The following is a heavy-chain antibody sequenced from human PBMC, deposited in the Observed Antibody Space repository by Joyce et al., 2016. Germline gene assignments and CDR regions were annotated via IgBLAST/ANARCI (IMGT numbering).Heavy chain of an antibody. J-gene: IGHJ4*02. CDR1: SGPFSGFF. D-gene: IGHD6-19*01. CDR2: ITNSGAT. Sequence: QVQLQQWGAGLLKTSETLSLTCAVYSGPFSGFFWSWVRQPPGKGLDWIGDITNSGATHYNPSHKSRLTMSVDTSRKEFSLKLSSVTVAETAIYYCARSQWLAPLMYWGQGTPVTVSS. CDR3: ARSQWLAPLMY. V-gene: IGHV4-34*02.